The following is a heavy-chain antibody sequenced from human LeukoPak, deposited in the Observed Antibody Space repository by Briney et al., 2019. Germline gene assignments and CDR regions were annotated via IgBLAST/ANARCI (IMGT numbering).Heavy chain of an antibody. CDR2: IYYSGST. J-gene: IGHJ4*02. Sequence: PSETLSLTCTVSGGSISSSYYWGWIRQPPGKGLEWIGSIYYSGSTYYSPSLKSRVTISVDTSKNQFSLKLSSVTAADTAVYFCARDLFYDILTGYYNDGFDYWGQGTLVTVS. CDR3: ARDLFYDILTGYYNDGFDY. CDR1: GGSISSSYY. D-gene: IGHD3-9*01. V-gene: IGHV4-39*07.